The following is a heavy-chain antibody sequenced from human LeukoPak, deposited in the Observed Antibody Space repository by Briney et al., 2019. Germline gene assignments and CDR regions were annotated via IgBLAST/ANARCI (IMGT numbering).Heavy chain of an antibody. D-gene: IGHD2-15*01. J-gene: IGHJ5*02. CDR1: GGSISSGSYY. Sequence: SETLSLTCTVSGGSISSGSYYWSWIRQPAGKGLEWIGRIYTSGSTNYNPSLKSRVTISLDTSKNQFSLKLSSLTAADTAVYYCARETRSGGSLLRGNWFDPWGQGTLVTVSS. V-gene: IGHV4-61*02. CDR3: ARETRSGGSLLRGNWFDP. CDR2: IYTSGST.